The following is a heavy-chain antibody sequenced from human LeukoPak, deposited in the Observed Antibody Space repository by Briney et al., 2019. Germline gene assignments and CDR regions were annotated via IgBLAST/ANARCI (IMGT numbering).Heavy chain of an antibody. CDR1: GGSISSHY. Sequence: PSETLSLTCTVSGGSISSHYWSWIRQPPGKGLEWIAYIYYSESTNYNPSLKSRVTISVDTSKKQFSLKLSSVTAADTAVYYCARGLWNILTGYYIDYWGQGTLVTVSS. CDR2: IYYSEST. V-gene: IGHV4-59*11. J-gene: IGHJ4*02. CDR3: ARGLWNILTGYYIDY. D-gene: IGHD3-9*01.